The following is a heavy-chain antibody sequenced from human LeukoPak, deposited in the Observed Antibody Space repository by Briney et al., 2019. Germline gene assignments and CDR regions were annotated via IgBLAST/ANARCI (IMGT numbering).Heavy chain of an antibody. CDR3: ARGTPTTRDFDS. D-gene: IGHD4-11*01. Sequence: GGSLRLSCAASGFTFSSYSTNWVRQAPGKGLEWVSSISSSSSYIYYADSLKGRFTISRDNAKNSLYLQMNSLRAEDTAVYYCARGTPTTRDFDSWGQGTLVTVSS. CDR2: ISSSSSYI. V-gene: IGHV3-21*06. CDR1: GFTFSSYS. J-gene: IGHJ4*02.